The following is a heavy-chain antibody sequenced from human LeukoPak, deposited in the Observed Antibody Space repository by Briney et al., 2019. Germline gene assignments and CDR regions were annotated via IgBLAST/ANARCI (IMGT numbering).Heavy chain of an antibody. J-gene: IGHJ4*02. D-gene: IGHD3-3*01. V-gene: IGHV1-2*02. CDR3: ARDFVYYDFWSGYYTD. Sequence: ASVKVSCKASGYIFTGYYMHWVRQAPGQGLEWMGWINPNSGGTNYAQKFQGRVTMTRDTSISTAYMELSRLRSDDTAVYYCARDFVYYDFWSGYYTDWGQGTLVTVSS. CDR1: GYIFTGYY. CDR2: INPNSGGT.